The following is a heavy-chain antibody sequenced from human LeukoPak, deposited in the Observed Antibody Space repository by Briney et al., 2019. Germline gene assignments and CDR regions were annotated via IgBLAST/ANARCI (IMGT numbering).Heavy chain of an antibody. V-gene: IGHV3-21*01. J-gene: IGHJ3*02. Sequence: GGSLRLSCAASGFTFSSYSMNWVRQAPGKGLEWVSSISSSSSYIYYADSVKGRFTISRDNAKNSLYLQMNSLRAEDTAVYYCARDHGPGRIARAFDIWGQGTMATVSS. CDR3: ARDHGPGRIARAFDI. D-gene: IGHD6-13*01. CDR2: ISSSSSYI. CDR1: GFTFSSYS.